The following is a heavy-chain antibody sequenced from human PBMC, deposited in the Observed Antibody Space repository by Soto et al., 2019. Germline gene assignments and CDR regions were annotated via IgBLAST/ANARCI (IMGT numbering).Heavy chain of an antibody. D-gene: IGHD2-15*01. CDR1: GFTFSSYD. CDR3: ARGLRLGYCSGGSCLGYGMDV. Sequence: LRLSCAASGFTFSSYDMHWVRQATGKGLEWVSAIGTAGDPYYPGSVKGRFTISRENAKNSLYLQMNSLRAGDTAVYYCARGLRLGYCSGGSCLGYGMDVWGQGTTVTVSS. J-gene: IGHJ6*02. V-gene: IGHV3-13*05. CDR2: IGTAGDP.